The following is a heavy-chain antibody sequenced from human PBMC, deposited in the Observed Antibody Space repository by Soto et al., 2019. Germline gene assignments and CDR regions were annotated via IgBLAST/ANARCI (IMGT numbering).Heavy chain of an antibody. CDR2: ISGSGGST. CDR3: AKRLWFREFAEV. CDR1: GFTFRSYA. Sequence: GGSLRLSCAVSGFTFRSYAMSWVRQVPGKGLEWVSGISGSGGSTYYADSVKGRFTMSRDNSKNTLYLQMNSLRAEDTAVYYCAKRLWFREFAEVWGKGTMVTVSS. V-gene: IGHV3-23*01. J-gene: IGHJ3*01. D-gene: IGHD3-10*01.